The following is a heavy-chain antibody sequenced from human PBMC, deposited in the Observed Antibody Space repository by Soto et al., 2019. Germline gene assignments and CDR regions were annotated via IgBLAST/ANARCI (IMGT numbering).Heavy chain of an antibody. V-gene: IGHV3-30*18. CDR1: GFTFGSYG. D-gene: IGHD3-22*01. CDR3: AKVRPLYYDRSGYSKGHFDY. Sequence: GSLQLSCAAPGFTFGSYGVHWVRQAPGKGLEWVAVISYDGSNKYYADSVKGRFTISRDNSKNTLYLQMNSLRAEDTAVYYCAKVRPLYYDRSGYSKGHFDYWGQGTMVTVSS. CDR2: ISYDGSNK. J-gene: IGHJ4*02.